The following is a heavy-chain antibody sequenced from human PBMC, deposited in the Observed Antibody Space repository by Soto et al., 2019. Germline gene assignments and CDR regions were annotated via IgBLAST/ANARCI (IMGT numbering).Heavy chain of an antibody. V-gene: IGHV3-7*03. Sequence: GGSLRLSCAASGFTFSGSWMNWVRQAPGKGLEWVAYISADGRETNHVDSVKGRFTISRDNAKNSLYLQMNSLRAEDTAIYYCARDPSTGSADYWGQGTLVTVSS. CDR3: ARDPSTGSADY. CDR1: GFTFSGSW. CDR2: ISADGRET. J-gene: IGHJ4*02. D-gene: IGHD3-9*01.